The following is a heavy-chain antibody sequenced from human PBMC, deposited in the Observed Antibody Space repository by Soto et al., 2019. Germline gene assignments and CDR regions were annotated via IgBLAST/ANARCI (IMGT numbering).Heavy chain of an antibody. CDR2: IYYSGST. J-gene: IGHJ6*03. CDR3: ARHGNYYYYMDV. V-gene: IGHV4-59*08. CDR1: GGSISSYY. D-gene: IGHD2-15*01. Sequence: PSETLSLTCTVSGGSISSYYWSWIRQPPGKGLEWIGYIYYSGSTNYNPSLKSRVTISVDTSKNQFSLKLSSVTAADTAVYYCARHGNYYYYMDVWGKGTTVTFSS.